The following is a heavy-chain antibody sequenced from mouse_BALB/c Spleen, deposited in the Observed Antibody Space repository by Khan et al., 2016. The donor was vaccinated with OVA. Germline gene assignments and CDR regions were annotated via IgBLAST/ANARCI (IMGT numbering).Heavy chain of an antibody. CDR1: GYSITSDYA. CDR2: INYSGST. V-gene: IGHV3-2*02. D-gene: IGHD2-14*01. CDR3: ARGVRLTY. J-gene: IGHJ3*01. Sequence: EVQLQESGPGLVKPSQSLSLTCTVTGYSITSDYAWNWIRQFPGNKLELMGYINYSGSTSYNPSLKSRISITRDTSKNQFFLQLNSVTTEDTAADYCARGVRLTYWGQGTLVTVSA.